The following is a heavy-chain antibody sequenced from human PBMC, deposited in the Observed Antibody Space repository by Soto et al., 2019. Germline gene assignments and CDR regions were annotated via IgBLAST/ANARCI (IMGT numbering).Heavy chain of an antibody. CDR2: TFYRSKWYY. Sequence: VQLQQSGPGLVKPSQTLSLTCAISGDSVSSNHATWDWIRQSPSRGLDWVGRTFYRSKWYYDYPLPVKSRITITPDTSNNHLSLQLNSVTPYDTAVYYFVTLIGNTSLDSWGQGTLVTVSS. CDR3: VTLIGNTSLDS. CDR1: GDSVSSNHAT. D-gene: IGHD3-16*02. V-gene: IGHV6-1*01. J-gene: IGHJ4*02.